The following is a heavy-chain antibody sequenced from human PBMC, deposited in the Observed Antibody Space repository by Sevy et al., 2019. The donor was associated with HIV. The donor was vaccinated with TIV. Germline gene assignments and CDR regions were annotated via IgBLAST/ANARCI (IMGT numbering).Heavy chain of an antibody. D-gene: IGHD3-16*01. CDR2: INPNSGGT. CDR3: ARSGGRREDFDY. CDR1: GYTFTGYY. J-gene: IGHJ4*02. V-gene: IGHV1-2*02. Sequence: ASVKVSCKASGYTFTGYYMHWVRQAPGQGLEWMGWINPNSGGTNYAQTFQGRVTMTRDTSISTAYMELSRLRSDDTAVYYCARSGGRREDFDYWGQGTLVTVSS.